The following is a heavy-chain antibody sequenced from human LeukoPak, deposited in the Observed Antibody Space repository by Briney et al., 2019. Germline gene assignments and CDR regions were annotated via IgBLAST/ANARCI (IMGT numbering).Heavy chain of an antibody. CDR2: ISGSGGST. J-gene: IGHJ4*02. Sequence: PGGSLRLSCAASGFTFSSYDMSWVRQAPGKGLEWVSAISGSGGSTYYADSVKGRFTISRDNSKNTLYLQMNSLRAEDTAVYYCAKDRRLIAAAGTYDYWGQGTLVTVSS. CDR3: AKDRRLIAAAGTYDY. CDR1: GFTFSSYD. D-gene: IGHD6-13*01. V-gene: IGHV3-23*01.